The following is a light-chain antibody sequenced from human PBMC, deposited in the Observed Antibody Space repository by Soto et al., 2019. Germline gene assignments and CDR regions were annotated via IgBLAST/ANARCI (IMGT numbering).Light chain of an antibody. CDR3: ASYAGTKLFV. Sequence: QSVLTQPPSASGSPGQSLTISCTWTSSDVGFYNFVSWYQQRPGKAPKLVIYEVTKRPSGVPDRFSGSKSGSTASLTVSGLQADDEADYYCASYAGTKLFVFGSGTKV. CDR1: SSDVGFYNF. J-gene: IGLJ1*01. V-gene: IGLV2-8*01. CDR2: EVT.